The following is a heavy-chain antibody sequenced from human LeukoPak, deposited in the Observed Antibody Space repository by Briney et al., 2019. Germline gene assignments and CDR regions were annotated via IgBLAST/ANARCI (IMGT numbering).Heavy chain of an antibody. J-gene: IGHJ6*02. CDR3: AKVQTSNYYYYGMDV. V-gene: IGHV3-30*18. CDR2: ISYDGSNK. D-gene: IGHD1-1*01. CDR1: GFIFSSYA. Sequence: GGSLRLSCAASGFIFSSYAMHWVRQAPGKGLEWVAVISYDGSNKYYADSVKGRLTISRDNSKNTLYLQMSSLRPEDTAVYYCAKVQTSNYYYYGMDVWGQGTRSPSP.